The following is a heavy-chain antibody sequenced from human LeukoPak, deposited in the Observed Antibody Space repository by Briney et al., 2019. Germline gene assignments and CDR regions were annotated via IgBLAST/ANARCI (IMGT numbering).Heavy chain of an antibody. Sequence: GGSLRLSCAVSGFTVSSNYMSWVRQAPGKGLEWVSVIYSGGSTYYADSVKGRFTISRDNSKNTLYLQMNSLRAGDTAVYYCYSMIVVEIRVINDYWGQGTLVTVSS. CDR3: YSMIVVEIRVINDY. V-gene: IGHV3-66*01. D-gene: IGHD3-22*01. CDR2: IYSGGST. J-gene: IGHJ4*02. CDR1: GFTVSSNY.